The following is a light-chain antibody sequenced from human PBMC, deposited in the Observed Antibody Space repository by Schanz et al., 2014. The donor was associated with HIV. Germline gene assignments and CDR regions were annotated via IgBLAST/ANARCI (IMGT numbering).Light chain of an antibody. CDR3: QESYSDTPYT. Sequence: DIQMTQSPSSLSASVGDTVTITCRASQSISLSLNWYQQKPGKAPQLLIYATSLLHTGVPSRFSGSGSESHFTLTITSLQFEDFATYYCQESYSDTPYTFGQGTKVEVK. CDR2: ATS. J-gene: IGKJ2*01. V-gene: IGKV1-39*01. CDR1: QSISLS.